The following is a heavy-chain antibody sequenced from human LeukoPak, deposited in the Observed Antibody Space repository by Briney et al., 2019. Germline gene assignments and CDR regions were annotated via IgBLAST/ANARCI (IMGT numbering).Heavy chain of an antibody. CDR1: GGTFSSYT. Sequence: ASVKVSCKASGGTFSSYTISWVRQAPGQGLEWMGRIIPILGIASYAQKFQGRVTITADKSTSTAYMELSSLRSEDTAVYYCARYVYYDSSGYPNYYFDYWGQGTLATVSS. V-gene: IGHV1-69*02. CDR3: ARYVYYDSSGYPNYYFDY. CDR2: IIPILGIA. J-gene: IGHJ4*02. D-gene: IGHD3-22*01.